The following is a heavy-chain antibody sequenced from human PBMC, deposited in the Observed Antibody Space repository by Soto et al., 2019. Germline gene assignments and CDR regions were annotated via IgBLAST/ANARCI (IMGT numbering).Heavy chain of an antibody. J-gene: IGHJ4*02. CDR3: ARDRRSSSSFFYDY. V-gene: IGHV1-2*04. D-gene: IGHD6-6*01. Sequence: VKVSCKASGYTFTGYYMHWVRQAPGQGLEWMGWINPNSGGTNYAQKFQGWVTMTRDTSISTAYMELSRLRSDDTAVYYCARDRRSSSSFFYDYWGQGTLVTVSS. CDR2: INPNSGGT. CDR1: GYTFTGYY.